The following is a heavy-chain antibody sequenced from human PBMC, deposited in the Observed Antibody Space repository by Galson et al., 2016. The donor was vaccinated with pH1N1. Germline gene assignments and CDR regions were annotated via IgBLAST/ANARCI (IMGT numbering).Heavy chain of an antibody. CDR3: ERVGGSSEWGYYFDY. V-gene: IGHV3-66*02. CDR1: GFTVSSNY. D-gene: IGHD2-2*01. J-gene: IGHJ4*02. CDR2: IYSGGST. Sequence: SLRLSCAASGFTVSSNYMSWVRQAPGKGLEWVSVIYSGGSTYYADSAKGRFTISRENSKNALYLQMYSLGAEDTAVDSCERVGGSSEWGYYFDYWGQGTLVTVSS.